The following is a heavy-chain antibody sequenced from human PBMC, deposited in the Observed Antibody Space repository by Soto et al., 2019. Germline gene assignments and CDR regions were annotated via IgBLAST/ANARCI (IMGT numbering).Heavy chain of an antibody. CDR2: IFHSGST. CDR3: ARAGVVVRGALYYFEY. Sequence: PSETLSLTCSVSGGSVSSGSYYWSWIRQPPGKGLEYIGYIFHSGSTNYKPSLNSRVTISVDISKNQFSLKLRSVTAADTAVYYCARAGVVVRGALYYFEYWGQGTLVTVSS. D-gene: IGHD2-15*01. J-gene: IGHJ4*02. V-gene: IGHV4-61*01. CDR1: GGSVSSGSYY.